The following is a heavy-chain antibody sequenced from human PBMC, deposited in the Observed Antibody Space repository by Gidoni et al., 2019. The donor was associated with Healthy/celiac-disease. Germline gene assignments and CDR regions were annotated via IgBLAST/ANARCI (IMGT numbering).Heavy chain of an antibody. J-gene: IGHJ5*02. CDR3: ARAVVVINWFDP. Sequence: EVQLLESGGGLVQPGGSLRLSCAASGFTFSSYARSWVGQAPGKGLAWVSAISGSGGSTYYADSVKGRFTISRDNSKNTLYLQMNSLRAEDTAVYYCARAVVVINWFDPWGQGTLVTVSS. CDR1: GFTFSSYA. CDR2: ISGSGGST. D-gene: IGHD3-22*01. V-gene: IGHV3-23*01.